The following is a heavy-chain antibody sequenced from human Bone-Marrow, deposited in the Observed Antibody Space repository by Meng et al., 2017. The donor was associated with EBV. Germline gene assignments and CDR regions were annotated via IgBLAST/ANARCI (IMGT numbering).Heavy chain of an antibody. CDR1: GDSISSLNW. J-gene: IGHJ4*02. Sequence: QVQRQDWGPGPVKPSETRSLPCTASGDSISSLNWWSWVRQSPGKGLEWIGEIYHSGSTNYNPSLKSRVTISVDEPKNQFSLKLTSVTAADTAVYYCAREGGFYSSSPDYWGPGTLVTVSS. D-gene: IGHD6-6*01. CDR2: IYHSGST. CDR3: AREGGFYSSSPDY. V-gene: IGHV4-4*02.